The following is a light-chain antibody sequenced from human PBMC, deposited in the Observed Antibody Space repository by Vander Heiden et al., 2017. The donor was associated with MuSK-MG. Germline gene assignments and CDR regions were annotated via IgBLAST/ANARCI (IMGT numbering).Light chain of an antibody. V-gene: IGLV3-1*01. CDR1: KLGDKY. J-gene: IGLJ2*01. CDR2: LDS. CDR3: HEQASGIPYVV. Sequence: SYELTQPPSAAVSPGQTASLTCSGDKLGDKYACWYQQKQGQSHVRVIVLDSKRPSGIPERFACSNSGNRDTPTLTGTQAMDEADDDCHEQASGIPYVVFGGGTKLTVL.